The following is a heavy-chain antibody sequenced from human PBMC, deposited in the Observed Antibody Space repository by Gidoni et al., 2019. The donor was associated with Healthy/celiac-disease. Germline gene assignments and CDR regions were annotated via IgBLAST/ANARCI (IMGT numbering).Heavy chain of an antibody. CDR1: GFTFSSYA. J-gene: IGHJ4*02. D-gene: IGHD4-17*01. CDR2: RSYDGSNK. V-gene: IGHV3-30-3*01. Sequence: QVQLVESWGVVVQPGRSLRLSCAASGFTFSSYAMHWVRQAPGKGLEWVAVRSYDGSNKYYADSVKGRFTISRDNSKNTLYLQMNSLRAEDTAVYYCAGDYGYWGQGTLVTVSS. CDR3: AGDYGY.